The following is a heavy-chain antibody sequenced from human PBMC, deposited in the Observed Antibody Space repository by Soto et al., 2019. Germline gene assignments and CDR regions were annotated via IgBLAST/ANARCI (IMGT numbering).Heavy chain of an antibody. Sequence: QVQLVQSGPEVKKPGASVKVSCKASGNSFISYGFSWVRQAPGQGLEWMGWISAYNGDTNYAQNLQGRITMNTDTSTSTAYMELRSLRSDDTAVYYSVRDGRRSTMFRGDHRGQGTLVTVS. D-gene: IGHD3-3*01. CDR2: ISAYNGDT. CDR1: GNSFISYG. CDR3: VRDGRRSTMFRGDH. V-gene: IGHV1-18*01. J-gene: IGHJ4*02.